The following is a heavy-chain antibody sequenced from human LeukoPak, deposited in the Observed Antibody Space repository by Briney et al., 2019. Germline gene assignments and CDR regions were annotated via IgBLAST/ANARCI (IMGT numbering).Heavy chain of an antibody. CDR1: GFTFSSHS. Sequence: PGGSLRLSCAASGFTFSSHSMNWVRQAPGKGLEWVSSISSSSSYIYYADSVKGRFTISRDNAKNSLYLQMNSLRAEDTAVYYCARDSRIAARRGYWFDPWGQGTLVTVSS. CDR2: ISSSSSYI. CDR3: ARDSRIAARRGYWFDP. D-gene: IGHD6-6*01. V-gene: IGHV3-21*01. J-gene: IGHJ5*02.